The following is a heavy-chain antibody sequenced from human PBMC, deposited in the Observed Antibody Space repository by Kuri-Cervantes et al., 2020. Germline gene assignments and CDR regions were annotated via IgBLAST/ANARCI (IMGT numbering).Heavy chain of an antibody. J-gene: IGHJ4*02. V-gene: IGHV4-34*01. D-gene: IGHD6-19*01. CDR2: IYHSGST. CDR3: TRRVGGTSADD. CDR1: GGSFSGYY. Sequence: SETLSLTCAVYGGSFSGYYWSWIRQPPGKGLEWIGIIYHSGSTYYNPSLKSRVTISVDTSKSQFSLKLSSVTAADTAVYYCTRRVGGTSADDWGQGTLVTVSS.